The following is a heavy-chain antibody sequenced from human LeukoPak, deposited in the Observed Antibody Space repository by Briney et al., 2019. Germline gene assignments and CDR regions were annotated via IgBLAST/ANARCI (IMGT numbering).Heavy chain of an antibody. Sequence: PGGSLRLSCAASGFTFSSYWMSWVRQTPGKGLEWVANIKQDGSEKYYVDSVKGRFTISRDNAKNSLYLQMNSLRAEDTAVYYCARDHSGPIFGVVIGFVDYWGQGTLVTVSS. V-gene: IGHV3-7*01. J-gene: IGHJ4*02. CDR2: IKQDGSEK. D-gene: IGHD3-3*01. CDR3: ARDHSGPIFGVVIGFVDY. CDR1: GFTFSSYW.